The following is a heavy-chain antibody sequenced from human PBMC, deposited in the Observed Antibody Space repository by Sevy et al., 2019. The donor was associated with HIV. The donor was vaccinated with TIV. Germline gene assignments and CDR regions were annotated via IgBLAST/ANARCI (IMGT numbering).Heavy chain of an antibody. CDR1: GFTFSSYW. D-gene: IGHD5-12*01. CDR2: ISSSSSTI. J-gene: IGHJ4*02. CDR3: ARNPPRDDYAFDY. Sequence: GGSLRLSCAASGFTFSSYWMSWVRQAPGKGLEWVSYISSSSSTIYYADSVKGRFTISRDNAKNSLYLQMNSLRDEDTAVYYCARNPPRDDYAFDYWGQGTLVTVSS. V-gene: IGHV3-48*02.